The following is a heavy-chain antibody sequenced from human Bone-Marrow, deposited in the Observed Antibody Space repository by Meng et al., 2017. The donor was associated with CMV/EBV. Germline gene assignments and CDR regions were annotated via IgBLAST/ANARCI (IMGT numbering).Heavy chain of an antibody. CDR2: IYYSGST. CDR1: GGSISSSSYY. J-gene: IGHJ4*02. Sequence: GSLRLSCTVSGGSISSSSYYWGWIRQPPGKGLEWIGSIYYSGSTYYNPSLKSRVTISVDTSKNQFSLKLSSVTAADTAVYYCARRAGRVAARPSYYFDYWGQGTLVTVSS. V-gene: IGHV4-39*07. CDR3: ARRAGRVAARPSYYFDY. D-gene: IGHD6-6*01.